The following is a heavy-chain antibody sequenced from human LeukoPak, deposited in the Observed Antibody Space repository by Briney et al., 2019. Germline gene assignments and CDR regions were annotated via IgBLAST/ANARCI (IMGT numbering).Heavy chain of an antibody. Sequence: GGSLRLSCAASGFNFTTYGMHWVRQAPGKGLEWVAFIRYDGRSKYYADSVKGRFTISRDNSKKTLYLQTNSLRAEDTAVYYCARDYQYDFWSGNWFDPWGQGTLVTVSS. J-gene: IGHJ5*02. V-gene: IGHV3-30*02. CDR2: IRYDGRSK. CDR1: GFNFTTYG. CDR3: ARDYQYDFWSGNWFDP. D-gene: IGHD3-3*01.